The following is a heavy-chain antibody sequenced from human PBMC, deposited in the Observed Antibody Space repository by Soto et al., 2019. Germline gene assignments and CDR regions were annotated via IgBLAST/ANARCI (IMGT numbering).Heavy chain of an antibody. CDR3: ARTYRRVNFPP. J-gene: IGHJ5*02. D-gene: IGHD3-16*02. CDR1: GGAFSGYY. V-gene: IGHV4-34*01. CDR2: INDDRRT. Sequence: QVQLQQWGAGLLKPSETLSLTCAVYGGAFSGYYSSWIRQPPGKGLEWIGEINDDRRTKYNPSLKGRVTTSIDTCKRQVSLRLSSVTAADTAVYFCARTYRRVNFPPWGQEILVTVSS.